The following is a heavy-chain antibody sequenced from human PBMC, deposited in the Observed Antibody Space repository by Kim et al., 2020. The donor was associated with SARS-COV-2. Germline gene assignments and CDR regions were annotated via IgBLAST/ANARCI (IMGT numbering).Heavy chain of an antibody. D-gene: IGHD2-8*02. CDR1: GFTLGDHG. CDR2: IKSKGYGGTA. CDR3: ARVYAYWEEHSHY. Sequence: GGSLRLSCRTSGFTLGDHGMSWFRQAPGKGLEWVGYIKSKGYGGTAEYAASVKGRVTISRDDSKSTVYLQLNSLRTEDTAMYHCARVYAYWEEHSHYWG. J-gene: IGHJ4*01. V-gene: IGHV3-49*03.